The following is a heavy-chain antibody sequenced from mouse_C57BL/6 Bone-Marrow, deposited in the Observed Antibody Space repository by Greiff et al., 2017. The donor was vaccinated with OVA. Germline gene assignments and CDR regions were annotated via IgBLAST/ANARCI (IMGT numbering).Heavy chain of an antibody. V-gene: IGHV14-4*01. CDR3: TPAPFDY. CDR2: IDPENGDT. Sequence: EVMLVESGAELVRPGASVKLSCTASGFNIKDDYMHWVKQRPEQGLEWIGWIDPENGDTEYASKFQGKATITADTSSNTAYLQLSSLTSEDTAVYYCTPAPFDYWGQGTTLTVSS. CDR1: GFNIKDDY. J-gene: IGHJ2*01.